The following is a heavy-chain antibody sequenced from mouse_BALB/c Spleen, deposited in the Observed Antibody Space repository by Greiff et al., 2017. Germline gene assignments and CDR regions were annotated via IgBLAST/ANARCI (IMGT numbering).Heavy chain of an antibody. CDR1: GYSITSGYY. CDR3: ARIPYYRYFDY. CDR2: ISYDGSN. D-gene: IGHD2-14*01. J-gene: IGHJ2*01. V-gene: IGHV3-6*02. Sequence: VQLQQSGPGLVKPSQSLSLTCSVTGYSITSGYYWNWIRQFPGNKLEWMGYISYDGSNNYNPSLKNRISITRDTSKNQFFLKLNSVTTEDTATYYCARIPYYRYFDYWGQGTTLTVSS.